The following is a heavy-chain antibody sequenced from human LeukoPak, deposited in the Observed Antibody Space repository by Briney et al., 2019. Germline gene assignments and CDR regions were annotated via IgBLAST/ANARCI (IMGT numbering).Heavy chain of an antibody. Sequence: SETLSLTCTVSGGSISSGGYYWSWIRQHPGKGLEWIGYIYYSGSTYYNPSLKSRVTISVDTSKNQFSLKLSSVTAADTAVYYCARDHSYYFGSQTSTLDVWGQGTAVTVSS. J-gene: IGHJ6*02. CDR3: ARDHSYYFGSQTSTLDV. D-gene: IGHD3-10*01. V-gene: IGHV4-31*03. CDR1: GGSISSGGYY. CDR2: IYYSGST.